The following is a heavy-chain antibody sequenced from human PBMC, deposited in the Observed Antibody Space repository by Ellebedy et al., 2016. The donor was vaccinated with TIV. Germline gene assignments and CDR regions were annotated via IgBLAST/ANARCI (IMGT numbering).Heavy chain of an antibody. CDR2: SSYDGAYA. D-gene: IGHD2-8*01. J-gene: IGHJ6*02. V-gene: IGHV3-30*18. CDR1: GFTFRSFG. CDR3: AKDRGSRDSVYPNGIDA. Sequence: GESLKISCKASGFTFRSFGMHWVRLSVGKGLEWVADSSYDGAYAHYADSVKGRFTCSRDNSKNTLYLQMNSLSAEDTAVYFCAKDRGSRDSVYPNGIDAWGQGITVTVSS.